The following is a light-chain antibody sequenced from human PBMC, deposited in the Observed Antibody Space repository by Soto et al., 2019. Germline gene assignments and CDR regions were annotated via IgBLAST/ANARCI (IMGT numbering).Light chain of an antibody. CDR2: GAS. CDR3: QQYSIWPYT. Sequence: EIVMTQSPATMSVSPGERATLSCRASQSISSNLAWYQQKPGQAPRLIIYGASTRATGIPARFSGSGSGTDFTLTISSLQSEDFAVYYCQQYSIWPYTFGQGTKLDIK. V-gene: IGKV3-15*01. CDR1: QSISSN. J-gene: IGKJ2*01.